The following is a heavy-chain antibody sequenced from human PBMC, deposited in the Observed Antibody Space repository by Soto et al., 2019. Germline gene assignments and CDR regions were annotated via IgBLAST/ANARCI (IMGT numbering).Heavy chain of an antibody. CDR3: ATMVRGVIITSDY. Sequence: SETLSLTCAVSGGSLSSSNWWSWGRQPPGKGLEWIGEIYHSGSTNYNPSLKSRVTISVDKSKNHFSLKLSSVTAADTAVYYCATMVRGVIITSDYWGQGTLVTVSS. J-gene: IGHJ4*02. CDR2: IYHSGST. D-gene: IGHD3-10*01. V-gene: IGHV4-4*02. CDR1: GGSLSSSNW.